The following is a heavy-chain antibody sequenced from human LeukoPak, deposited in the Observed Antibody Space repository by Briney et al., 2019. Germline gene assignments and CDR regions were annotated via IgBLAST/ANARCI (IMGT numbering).Heavy chain of an antibody. Sequence: SETLSLTCTVSGGSVSSGSYYWSWNRQPPGKGLEWIGYIYYSGSTNYNPSLKGRVTISVDTSKNQFSLKLSSVTAADTAVYYCVRDDGIGLDAFDIWGQGTMVTVSS. CDR3: VRDDGIGLDAFDI. J-gene: IGHJ3*02. D-gene: IGHD1-14*01. V-gene: IGHV4-61*01. CDR1: GGSVSSGSYY. CDR2: IYYSGST.